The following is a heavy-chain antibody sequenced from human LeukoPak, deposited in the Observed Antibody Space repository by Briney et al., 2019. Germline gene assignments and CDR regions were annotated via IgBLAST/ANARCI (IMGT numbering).Heavy chain of an antibody. CDR3: ARDLSSNWGYGYYYGMDV. V-gene: IGHV1-18*01. J-gene: IGHJ6*02. CDR1: GYTFISYG. CDR2: ISAYNGHT. Sequence: ASVKVSCKASGYTFISYGISWVRQAPGQGLEWMGWISAYNGHTFYGQKLQGRVTMTTDTSTSTAYMELRSLRSDDTAVYFCARDLSSNWGYGYYYGMDVWGQGTTVTVSS. D-gene: IGHD7-27*01.